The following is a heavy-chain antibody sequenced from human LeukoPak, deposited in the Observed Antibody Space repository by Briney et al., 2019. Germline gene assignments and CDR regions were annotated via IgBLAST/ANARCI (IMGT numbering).Heavy chain of an antibody. CDR2: MNPNSGNT. J-gene: IGHJ5*02. CDR3: ARGTPSRGYSGYDQPNNWFDP. CDR1: GYIFTSYD. Sequence: ASVKVSCKASGYIFTSYDINWVRQATGQGLEWMGWMNPNSGNTGYAQKFQGRVTMTRNTSISTAYMELSSLRSEDTAVYYCARGTPSRGYSGYDQPNNWFDPWGQGTLVTVSS. D-gene: IGHD5-12*01. V-gene: IGHV1-8*01.